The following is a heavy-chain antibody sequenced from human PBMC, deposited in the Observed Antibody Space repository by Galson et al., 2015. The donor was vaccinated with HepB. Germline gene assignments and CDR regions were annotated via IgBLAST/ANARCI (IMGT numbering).Heavy chain of an antibody. CDR3: AMNGDNAHPDADAFDI. Sequence: QSGAEVKKPGESLKISCKGSGYSFTSYWIGWVRQMPGKGLEWMGIIYPGDSDTRYSPSFQGQVTISADKSISTAYLQWSSLKASDTAMYYCAMNGDNAHPDADAFDIWGQGTMVTVSS. J-gene: IGHJ3*02. D-gene: IGHD7-27*01. V-gene: IGHV5-51*01. CDR2: IYPGDSDT. CDR1: GYSFTSYW.